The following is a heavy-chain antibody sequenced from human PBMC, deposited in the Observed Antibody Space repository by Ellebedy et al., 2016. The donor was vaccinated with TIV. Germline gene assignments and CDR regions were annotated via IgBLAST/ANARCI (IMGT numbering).Heavy chain of an antibody. Sequence: GESLKISXAASGFTFSSYAMSWIRQAPGKGPEWVSTISGSDGSLHYTDSMKGRFTISRDNSKNTLYLQMRSLRAEDSAVYYCAKDNEFSSSWYSPVDTFDIWGQGTTVTVSS. V-gene: IGHV3-23*01. CDR3: AKDNEFSSSWYSPVDTFDI. CDR1: GFTFSSYA. CDR2: ISGSDGSL. J-gene: IGHJ3*02. D-gene: IGHD6-13*01.